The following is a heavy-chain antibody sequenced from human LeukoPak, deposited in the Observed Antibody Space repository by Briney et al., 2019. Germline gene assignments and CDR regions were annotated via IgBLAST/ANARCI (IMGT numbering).Heavy chain of an antibody. CDR1: GYTFTSYG. CDR2: ISAYNGNT. D-gene: IGHD2-2*01. CDR3: ARRSIVVVPAATDYYYYYGMDV. J-gene: IGHJ6*02. V-gene: IGHV1-18*01. Sequence: ASVKVSCKASGYTFTSYGISWVRPAPGQGLEWMGWISAYNGNTNYAQKLQGRVTMTTDTSTSTAYMELRSLRSDDTAVYYCARRSIVVVPAATDYYYYYGMDVWGQGTTVTVSS.